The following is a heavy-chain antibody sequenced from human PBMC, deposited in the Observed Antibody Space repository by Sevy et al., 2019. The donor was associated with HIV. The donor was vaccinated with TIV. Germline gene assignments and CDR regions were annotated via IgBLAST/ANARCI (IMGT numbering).Heavy chain of an antibody. Sequence: GGSLRLSCAASGVTLSSYWMSWVRQAPGKGLEWVANIKQDGSEKSYVDSVKGRFTISRDNAKNSLYLQMNSLRVEDTAVYYCTRAGNWLSGYTIDYWGRGTLVTVSS. J-gene: IGHJ4*02. CDR1: GVTLSSYW. CDR3: TRAGNWLSGYTIDY. CDR2: IKQDGSEK. D-gene: IGHD1-1*01. V-gene: IGHV3-7*01.